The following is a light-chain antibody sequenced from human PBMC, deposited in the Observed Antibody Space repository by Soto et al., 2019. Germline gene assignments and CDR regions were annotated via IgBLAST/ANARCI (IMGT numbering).Light chain of an antibody. V-gene: IGLV3-25*03. J-gene: IGLJ2*01. CDR3: QSADSSGTYVL. CDR1: ALPKQY. Sequence: SYELTQPPSVSVSPGQTARITCSGDALPKQYAYWYQQKPGQAPVLVIYKDRERPSGIPERFSGSSSGTTVTLTISGVQAEDEADYYCQSADSSGTYVLFGGGTKVTVL. CDR2: KDR.